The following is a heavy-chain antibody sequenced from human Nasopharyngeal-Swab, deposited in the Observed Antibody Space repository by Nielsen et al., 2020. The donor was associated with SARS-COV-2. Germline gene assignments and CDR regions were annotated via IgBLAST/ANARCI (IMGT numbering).Heavy chain of an antibody. J-gene: IGHJ6*02. CDR3: ARDRVVPAAMWAYYYYYGMDV. CDR2: IYCSGST. V-gene: IGHV4-31*02. Sequence: WIRQPPGKGLEWIGYIYCSGSTYYNPSLKSRVTISVDTSKNQFSLKLSSVTAADTAVYYCARDRVVPAAMWAYYYYYGMDVWGQGTTVTVSS. D-gene: IGHD2-2*01.